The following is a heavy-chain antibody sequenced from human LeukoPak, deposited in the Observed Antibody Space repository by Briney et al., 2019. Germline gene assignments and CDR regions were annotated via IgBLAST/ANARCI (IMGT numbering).Heavy chain of an antibody. J-gene: IGHJ4*02. V-gene: IGHV1-69*06. CDR1: GGTFSSYA. Sequence: SVKVSCKASGGTFSSYAISWVRQAPGQGLEWMGGIIPIFGTANHAQKFQGRVTITADKSTSTAYMELSSLRSEDTAVYCCARLSSLGYFDYWGQGTLVTVSS. CDR3: ARLSSLGYFDY. CDR2: IIPIFGTA. D-gene: IGHD7-27*01.